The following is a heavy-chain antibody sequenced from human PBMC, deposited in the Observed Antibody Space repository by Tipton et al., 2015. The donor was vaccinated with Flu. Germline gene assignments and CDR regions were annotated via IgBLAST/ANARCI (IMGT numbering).Heavy chain of an antibody. CDR1: GFTFSNYE. CDR2: VGRGGVPI. Sequence: SLRLSCVSSGFTFSNYEMNWVRQAPGKGLEWISYVGRGGVPIYYADSVKGRFTISRDDAKNSLFLQMNNLRVEDTGHYFCARVDSGDISTGFYPTDAYDLWGQGTMVTVSS. J-gene: IGHJ3*01. CDR3: ARVDSGDISTGFYPTDAYDL. V-gene: IGHV3-48*03. D-gene: IGHD3-9*01.